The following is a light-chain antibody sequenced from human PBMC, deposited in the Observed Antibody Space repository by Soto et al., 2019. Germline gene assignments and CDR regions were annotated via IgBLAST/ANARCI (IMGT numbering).Light chain of an antibody. CDR1: QSVCTY. CDR3: QQRYNWPNT. J-gene: IGKJ2*01. V-gene: IGKV3-11*01. CDR2: DAS. Sequence: EIVLTHSPATLSLSPGAIATLSCRASQSVCTYLAWYQHNPGQATRLLIYDASNRATGIPARFSGSGSATDFTLTIRSPGPEDFAVYYRQQRYNWPNTFGQGTKLEIK.